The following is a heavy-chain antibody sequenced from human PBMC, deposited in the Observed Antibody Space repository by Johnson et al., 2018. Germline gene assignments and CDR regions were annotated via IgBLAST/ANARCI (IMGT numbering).Heavy chain of an antibody. J-gene: IGHJ6*03. CDR1: GFTFSTYW. V-gene: IGHV3-74*01. CDR2: INRDGRKT. CDR3: ARDPARLRLGELSDYFMDG. Sequence: VQLQESGGGLVQPGGSLRISCAASGFTFSTYWMHWVRQAPGKGLVWVSRINRDGRKTGYAESVKGRFTISRDNAKNTLYLQMNSLRADDTAVYYCARDPARLRLGELSDYFMDGWGKGTTVTVSS. D-gene: IGHD3-16*02.